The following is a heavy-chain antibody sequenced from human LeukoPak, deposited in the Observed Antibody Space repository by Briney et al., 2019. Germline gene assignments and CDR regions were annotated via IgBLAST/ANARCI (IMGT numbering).Heavy chain of an antibody. CDR1: GGSISSYY. V-gene: IGHV4-4*07. D-gene: IGHD3-3*01. CDR3: ARDAYHDFWSGYYIVAFGI. J-gene: IGHJ3*02. Sequence: SETLSLTCTVSGGSISSYYWSWIRQPAGKGLEWIGRIYTSGSTNYNPSLKSRVTMSVDTSKNQFSLKLSSVTAADTAVYYCARDAYHDFWSGYYIVAFGIWGQGTMVTVSS. CDR2: IYTSGST.